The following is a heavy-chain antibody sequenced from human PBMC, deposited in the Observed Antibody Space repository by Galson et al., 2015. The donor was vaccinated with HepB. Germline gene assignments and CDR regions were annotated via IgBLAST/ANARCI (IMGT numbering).Heavy chain of an antibody. CDR1: GFSLSTRGVG. D-gene: IGHD3-22*01. Sequence: PALVKPTQTLTLACSFSGFSLSTRGVGVGWIRQPPGKALEWLALGYWDDDKRSSPSLKNRLTITKDTSKNQVVLTMTYMDPVDTATYYCAQHRGFYDRSGYYFWGQGILVTVSS. CDR2: GYWDDDK. V-gene: IGHV2-5*02. CDR3: AQHRGFYDRSGYYF. J-gene: IGHJ4*02.